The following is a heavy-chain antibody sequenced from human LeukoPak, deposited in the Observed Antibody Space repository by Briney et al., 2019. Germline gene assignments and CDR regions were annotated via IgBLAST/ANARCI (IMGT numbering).Heavy chain of an antibody. Sequence: SETLSLTCAVYGGSFSGYYWSWIRQPPGKGLEWIGEINHSGSTNYNPSLKSRVTISVDTSKNQFSLKLSSVTAADTAVYYRARGVMSSGSYYFDYWGQGTLVTVSS. D-gene: IGHD1-26*01. V-gene: IGHV4-34*01. CDR1: GGSFSGYY. CDR2: INHSGST. CDR3: ARGVMSSGSYYFDY. J-gene: IGHJ4*02.